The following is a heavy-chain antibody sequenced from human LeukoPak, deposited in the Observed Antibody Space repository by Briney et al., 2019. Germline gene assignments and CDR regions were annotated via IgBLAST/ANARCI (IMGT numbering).Heavy chain of an antibody. CDR1: GGTFSSYA. D-gene: IGHD2-2*01. V-gene: IGHV1-18*01. CDR3: ARAGYCSGAACYAEGIDY. J-gene: IGHJ4*02. Sequence: EASVKVSCKASGGTFSSYAISWVRQAPGQGLEWMGWINAYNGNTVYAQMFEGRVTLITDTSTTTAYMELTNLRSDDTAIYYCARAGYCSGAACYAEGIDYWGQGTLVTVSS. CDR2: INAYNGNT.